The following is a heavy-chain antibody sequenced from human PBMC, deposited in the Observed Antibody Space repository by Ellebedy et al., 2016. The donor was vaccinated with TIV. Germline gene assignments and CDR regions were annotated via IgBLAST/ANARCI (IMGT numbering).Heavy chain of an antibody. J-gene: IGHJ4*02. V-gene: IGHV3-48*02. CDR3: AKDRSPGYGAHSSNWALDY. D-gene: IGHD6-13*01. CDR1: GFTFSSFS. Sequence: GGSLRLSCAASGFTFSSFSMNWVRRAPGKGLEWISYISASSTTIYYADSVKGRFTISRDNAKDSLFLQMNSLRDEDTAVYYCAKDRSPGYGAHSSNWALDYWGQGTLVTVSS. CDR2: ISASSTTI.